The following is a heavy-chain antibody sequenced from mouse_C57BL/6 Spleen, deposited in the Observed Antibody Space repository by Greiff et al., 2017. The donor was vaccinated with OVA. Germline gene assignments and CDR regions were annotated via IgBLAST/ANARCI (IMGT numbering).Heavy chain of an antibody. CDR1: GFTFSSYA. CDR3: TRDGTWDAMDY. Sequence: EVKLMESGEGLVKPGGSLKLSCAASGFTFSSYAMSWVRQTPEKRLEWVAYISSGGDYIYYADTVKGRFTISRDNARNTLYLQMISLKSEDTAMYYCTRDGTWDAMDYWGQGTSVTVSS. CDR2: ISSGGDYI. J-gene: IGHJ4*01. D-gene: IGHD4-1*01. V-gene: IGHV5-9-1*02.